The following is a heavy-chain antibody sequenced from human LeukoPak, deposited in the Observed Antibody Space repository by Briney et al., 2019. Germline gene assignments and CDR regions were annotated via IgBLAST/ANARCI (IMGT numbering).Heavy chain of an antibody. CDR3: AREDYYGSLGSYYYGMDV. J-gene: IGHJ6*02. CDR1: GGSFSGYY. V-gene: IGHV4-34*01. Sequence: PSETLSLTCAVYGGSFSGYYWSWIRQPPGRGLEWIGEINHSGGTNYNPSLKSRVTISVDTSKDQFSLKLSSVTAADTAVYYCAREDYYGSLGSYYYGMDVWGQGTTVTVSS. D-gene: IGHD3-10*01. CDR2: INHSGGT.